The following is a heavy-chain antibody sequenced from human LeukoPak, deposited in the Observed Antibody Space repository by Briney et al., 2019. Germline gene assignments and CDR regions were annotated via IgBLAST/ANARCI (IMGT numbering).Heavy chain of an antibody. Sequence: PGGTLRLSCSASGFTFSSYEMNWVRQAPGKGLEWVSYISSGGGTIYYADSVKGRFTISRDNAKNSLYLQMNSLRAEDTAVYYCARDLSYCTITSCSYYFYSMDVWGRGTTVTVSS. J-gene: IGHJ6*02. CDR2: ISSGGGTI. V-gene: IGHV3-48*03. D-gene: IGHD2-2*01. CDR1: GFTFSSYE. CDR3: ARDLSYCTITSCSYYFYSMDV.